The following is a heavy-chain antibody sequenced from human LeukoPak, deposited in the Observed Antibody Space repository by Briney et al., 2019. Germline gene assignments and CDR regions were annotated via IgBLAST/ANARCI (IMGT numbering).Heavy chain of an antibody. D-gene: IGHD3-9*01. Sequence: ASVKVSCKASGGTFSSYAISWVRQAPGQGLEWMGRIIPILGIANYAQKFQGRVTITADKSTSTAYMELRSLRSDDTAVYYCARDRDNVLRYFDWSDAFDIWGQGTMVTVSS. CDR3: ARDRDNVLRYFDWSDAFDI. CDR2: IIPILGIA. V-gene: IGHV1-69*04. CDR1: GGTFSSYA. J-gene: IGHJ3*02.